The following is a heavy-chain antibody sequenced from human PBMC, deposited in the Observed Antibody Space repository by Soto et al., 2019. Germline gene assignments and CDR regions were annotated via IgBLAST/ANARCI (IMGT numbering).Heavy chain of an antibody. V-gene: IGHV4-34*01. J-gene: IGHJ2*01. CDR2: INNRGSI. Sequence: QVQLQQWGAGPLRPLETLSLTCGVSGGSFRVYYWAWIRQSPGKGLEWIGEINNRGSINYNPALKSRVSISVDTSKHPYTLYLRSVTAAGTAVYYCARESHDILTGPPWVWYFDLCGRGTLVTV. CDR3: ARESHDILTGPPWVWYFDL. CDR1: GGSFRVYY. D-gene: IGHD3-9*01.